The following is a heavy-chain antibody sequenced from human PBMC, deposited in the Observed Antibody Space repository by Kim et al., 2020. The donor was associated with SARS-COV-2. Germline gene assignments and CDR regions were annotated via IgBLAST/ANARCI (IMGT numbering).Heavy chain of an antibody. CDR3: ARGGIEDRFSWFDP. Sequence: SETLSLTCAVYGESFNDYFWNWIRQPPGKGLEWIGEINHSGSTTYNTSLKSRVTMSVDTSKKQISLKLSSVTAADAAVYYCARGGIEDRFSWFDPWGQGT. J-gene: IGHJ5*02. D-gene: IGHD6-6*01. V-gene: IGHV4-34*01. CDR1: GESFNDYF. CDR2: INHSGST.